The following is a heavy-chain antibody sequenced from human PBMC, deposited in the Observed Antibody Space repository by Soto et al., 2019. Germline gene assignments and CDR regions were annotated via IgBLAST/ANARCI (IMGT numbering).Heavy chain of an antibody. CDR1: GFTFSSYS. J-gene: IGHJ5*02. CDR2: ISSTSSTI. CDR3: ARYSSGYYFNAENWFDP. D-gene: IGHD3-22*01. Sequence: GGSLRLSCAASGFTFSSYSMNWVRQAPGKGLEWVSYISSTSSTIYYADSVKGRFAISRDNAKKSLYLQMNSLRAEDTAVYYCARYSSGYYFNAENWFDPWGQGTLVTVS. V-gene: IGHV3-48*01.